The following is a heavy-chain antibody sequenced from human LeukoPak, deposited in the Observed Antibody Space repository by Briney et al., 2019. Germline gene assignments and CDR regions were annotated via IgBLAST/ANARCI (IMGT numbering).Heavy chain of an antibody. CDR3: ARVGSGYSNWFDP. Sequence: PGGSLRLSSAASGFTFSTYAMSWVPQAPGKGLEWVANIKQDGSEKYYVDSVKGGFTMSRDNAKNSLYLQMNSLRAEDTAVYYCARVGSGYSNWFDPWGQGTLVTVSS. J-gene: IGHJ5*02. CDR1: GFTFSTYA. V-gene: IGHV3-7*01. CDR2: IKQDGSEK. D-gene: IGHD3-3*01.